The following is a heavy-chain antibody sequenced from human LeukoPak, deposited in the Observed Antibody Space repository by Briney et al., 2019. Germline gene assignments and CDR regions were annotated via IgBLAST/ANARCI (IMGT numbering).Heavy chain of an antibody. Sequence: GGSLRLSCAASGFTFSSYSMSWVRQAPGKGLEWVSSISSSSSCIYYADSVKGRFTISRDNAKNSLYLQMNSLRAEDTAVYYCARSKTLGGLFDYWGQGTLVTVSS. CDR1: GFTFSSYS. J-gene: IGHJ4*02. V-gene: IGHV3-21*01. D-gene: IGHD3-10*01. CDR2: ISSSSSCI. CDR3: ARSKTLGGLFDY.